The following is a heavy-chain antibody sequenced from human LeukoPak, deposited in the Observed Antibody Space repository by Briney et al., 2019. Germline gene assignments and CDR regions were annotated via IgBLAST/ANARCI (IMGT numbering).Heavy chain of an antibody. J-gene: IGHJ3*02. D-gene: IGHD1-14*01. CDR3: ARDEPERVSAFDI. CDR2: IYYSGST. V-gene: IGHV4-34*01. CDR1: GGSFSGYY. Sequence: PSETLSLTCAVYGGSFSGYYWSWIRQPPGKGLEWIGSIYYSGSTYYNPSLKSRVTISVDTSKNQFSLKLSSVTAADTAVYYCARDEPERVSAFDIWGQGTMVTVSS.